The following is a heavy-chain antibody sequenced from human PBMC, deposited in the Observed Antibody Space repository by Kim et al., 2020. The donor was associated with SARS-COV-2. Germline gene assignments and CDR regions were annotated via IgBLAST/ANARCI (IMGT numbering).Heavy chain of an antibody. D-gene: IGHD4-17*01. V-gene: IGHV4-34*01. Sequence: SETLSLTCAVYGGSFSGYYWSWIRQPPGKGLEWIGEINHSGSTNYNPSLKSRVTISVDTSKNQFSLKLSSVTAADTAVYYCARGKTTVLATVGWTRWFDPWGQGTLVTVSS. J-gene: IGHJ5*02. CDR3: ARGKTTVLATVGWTRWFDP. CDR1: GGSFSGYY. CDR2: INHSGST.